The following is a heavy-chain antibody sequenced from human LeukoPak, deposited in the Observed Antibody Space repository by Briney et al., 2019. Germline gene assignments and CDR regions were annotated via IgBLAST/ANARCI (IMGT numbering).Heavy chain of an antibody. D-gene: IGHD3-9*01. Sequence: GGSLRLFCAASGFTFSSYWMTWGRQAPGQGLEWVASIKEDGSEKYYVDSVKGRFTISRDDAKNSLYLQMNSLRAEDTAVYYCAAGKYFGDYWGQGTLVTVSS. CDR2: IKEDGSEK. CDR3: AAGKYFGDY. J-gene: IGHJ4*02. CDR1: GFTFSSYW. V-gene: IGHV3-7*03.